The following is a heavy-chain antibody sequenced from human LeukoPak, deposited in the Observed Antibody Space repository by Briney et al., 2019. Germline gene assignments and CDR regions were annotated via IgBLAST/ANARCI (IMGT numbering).Heavy chain of an antibody. D-gene: IGHD3-10*01. V-gene: IGHV3-23*01. CDR1: GFTFSSYA. CDR2: ISGSGGST. J-gene: IGHJ3*02. CDR3: AKPVLLWFGESSTDDAFDI. Sequence: GGSLRLSCAASGFTFSSYAMSWVRRAPGKGLEWVSAISGSGGSTYYADSVKGRFTISRDNSKNTLYLQMNSLRAEDTAVYYCAKPVLLWFGESSTDDAFDIWGQGTMVTVSS.